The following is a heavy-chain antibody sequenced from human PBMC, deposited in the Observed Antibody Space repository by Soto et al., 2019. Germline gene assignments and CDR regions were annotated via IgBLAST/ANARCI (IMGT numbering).Heavy chain of an antibody. J-gene: IGHJ4*02. CDR1: GGSFSGYY. D-gene: IGHD2-15*01. V-gene: IGHV4-34*01. Sequence: QVQLQQWGAGLLKPSETLSLTCAVYGGSFSGYYWSWIRQPPGKGLEWIGEINHSGSTNYNPSLKSRVTISVDTSKNQFSLKLSSVTAADTAVYYCARVGYCSGGSCYSVIDYWGQGTLVTVSS. CDR3: ARVGYCSGGSCYSVIDY. CDR2: INHSGST.